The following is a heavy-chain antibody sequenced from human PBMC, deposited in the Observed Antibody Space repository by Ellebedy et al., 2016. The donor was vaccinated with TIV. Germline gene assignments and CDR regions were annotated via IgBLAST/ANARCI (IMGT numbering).Heavy chain of an antibody. D-gene: IGHD2-15*01. CDR3: AREPVLGRTPNYFDY. Sequence: MPSETLSLTCAVYGGSFSGYYWSWIRQPPGKGLEWIGEINHSGSTNYNPSLKSRVTISVDTSKNQFSLKLSSVTAADTAVYYCAREPVLGRTPNYFDYWGQGTLVTVSS. CDR2: INHSGST. V-gene: IGHV4-34*01. CDR1: GGSFSGYY. J-gene: IGHJ4*02.